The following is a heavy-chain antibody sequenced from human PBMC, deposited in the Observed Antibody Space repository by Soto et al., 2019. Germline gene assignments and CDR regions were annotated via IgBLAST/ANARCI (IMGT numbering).Heavy chain of an antibody. CDR3: ARGPGYSGYDAYYYYGMDV. CDR1: GCSISFGGYS. D-gene: IGHD5-12*01. V-gene: IGHV4-30-2*01. Sequence: SETLSLPCAVSGCSISFGGYSWSWIRQPPGKGLEWIGYIYHSGSTYYNPSLKSRVTISVDRSKNQFSLKLSSVTAADTAVYYCARGPGYSGYDAYYYYGMDVWGQGTTVTVSS. J-gene: IGHJ6*02. CDR2: IYHSGST.